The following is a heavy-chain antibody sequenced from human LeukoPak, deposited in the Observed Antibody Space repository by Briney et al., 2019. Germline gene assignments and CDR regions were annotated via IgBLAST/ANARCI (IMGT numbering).Heavy chain of an antibody. CDR3: ARDSSGYSYFQH. D-gene: IGHD3-22*01. Sequence: RTSETLSLTCAVSDYSISSGYYWGWIRQPPGKGVEWIGSIYHSGSTYYNPSLKSRVTISVDTSKNQFSLKLSSVTAADTAVYYCARDSSGYSYFQHWGQGTLVTVSS. CDR2: IYHSGST. CDR1: DYSISSGYY. V-gene: IGHV4-38-2*02. J-gene: IGHJ1*01.